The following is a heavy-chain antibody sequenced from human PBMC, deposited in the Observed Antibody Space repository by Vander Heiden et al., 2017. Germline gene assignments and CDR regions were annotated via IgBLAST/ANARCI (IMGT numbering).Heavy chain of an antibody. CDR3: ARDFILWFPDY. V-gene: IGHV3-11*01. Sequence: QVQLVESGVGLVKPGGSLRLPCEASGFTFSDYYMSWIGQAPGKGLEWVSNLSSSGSTIYYADSVKGRFTISRDNAKNSLYLQMNSLRAEDTAVYYCARDFILWFPDYWGQGTLVTVSS. D-gene: IGHD2-21*01. J-gene: IGHJ4*02. CDR2: LSSSGSTI. CDR1: GFTFSDYY.